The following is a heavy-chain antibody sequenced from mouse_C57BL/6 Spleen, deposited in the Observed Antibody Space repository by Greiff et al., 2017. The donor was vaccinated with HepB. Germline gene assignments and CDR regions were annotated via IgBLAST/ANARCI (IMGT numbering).Heavy chain of an antibody. CDR3: AREGDGSSFDY. Sequence: KESCKASGYTFTSYGISWVKQRTGQGLEWIGEIYPRSGNTYYNEKFKGKATLTADKSSSTAYMELRSLTSEDSAVYFCAREGDGSSFDYWGQGTTLTVSS. V-gene: IGHV1-81*01. D-gene: IGHD1-1*01. CDR1: GYTFTSYG. CDR2: IYPRSGNT. J-gene: IGHJ2*01.